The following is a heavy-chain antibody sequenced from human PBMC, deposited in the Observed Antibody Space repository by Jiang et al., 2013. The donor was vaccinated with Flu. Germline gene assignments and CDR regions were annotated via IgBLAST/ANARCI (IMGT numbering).Heavy chain of an antibody. CDR3: AKGNGYCTNGVCFPNWFDP. CDR1: GFTFRSYD. Sequence: QLVESGGGVVQPGRSLRLSCAASGFTFRSYDMHWVRQAPGKGLEWVAVISFDGSDEYYADSVKGRFTISRDNSENTLYLQMNSLRAEDTAVYYCAKGNGYCTNGVCFPNWFDPWGQGTLVTVSS. CDR2: ISFDGSDE. V-gene: IGHV3-30*18. D-gene: IGHD2-8*01. J-gene: IGHJ5*02.